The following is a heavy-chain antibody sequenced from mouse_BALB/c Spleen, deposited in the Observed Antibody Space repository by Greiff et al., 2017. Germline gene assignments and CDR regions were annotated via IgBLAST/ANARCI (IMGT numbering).Heavy chain of an antibody. CDR2: IDPANGNT. CDR1: GFNIKDTY. J-gene: IGHJ4*01. Sequence: EVQLVESGAELVKPGASVKLSCTASGFNIKDTYMHWVKQRPEQGLEWIGRIDPANGNTKYDPKFQGKATITADTSSNTAYLQLSSLTSEDTAVYYCAIGYSSYYAMDYWGQGTSVTVSS. V-gene: IGHV14-3*02. D-gene: IGHD2-3*01. CDR3: AIGYSSYYAMDY.